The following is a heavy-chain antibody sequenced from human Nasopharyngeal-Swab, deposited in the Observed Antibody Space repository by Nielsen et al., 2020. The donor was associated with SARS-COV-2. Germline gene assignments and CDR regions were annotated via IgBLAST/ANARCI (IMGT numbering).Heavy chain of an antibody. Sequence: WIRQPPGKRLEWIGEINHSGSTNYNPSLKSRVTISVDTSKNQFSLKLSSVTAADTAVYYCARAGDIRYYYYGMDVWGQGTTVTVSS. J-gene: IGHJ6*02. CDR3: ARAGDIRYYYYGMDV. CDR2: INHSGST. V-gene: IGHV4-34*01. D-gene: IGHD2-21*01.